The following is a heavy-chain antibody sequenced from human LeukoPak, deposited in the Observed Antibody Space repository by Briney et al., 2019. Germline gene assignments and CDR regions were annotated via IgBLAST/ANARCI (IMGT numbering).Heavy chain of an antibody. V-gene: IGHV3-64D*09. J-gene: IGHJ4*02. Sequence: AGGSLRLSCSASGFTVSSYTMEWGRQAPGKGLEYVSAISPNAGNTYYGDSVKRSFTISSDTSTKTLYLQMSSLRAEDTAVYYCVKTIAVSGNFDYWGQGTLAPVSS. D-gene: IGHD6-13*01. CDR1: GFTVSSYT. CDR2: ISPNAGNT. CDR3: VKTIAVSGNFDY.